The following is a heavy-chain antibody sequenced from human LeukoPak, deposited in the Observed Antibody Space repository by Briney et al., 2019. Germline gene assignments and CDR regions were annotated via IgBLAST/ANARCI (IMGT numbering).Heavy chain of an antibody. V-gene: IGHV4-59*12. Sequence: SETLSLTCTVSGGSISSYYWSWIRQPPGKGLEWIGYIYYSGSTNYNPSLKSRVTISVDTSRNQFSLKLSSVTAADTAVYYCARGSYYDYVWGSYRSNWFDPWGQGTLVTVSS. CDR2: IYYSGST. J-gene: IGHJ5*02. D-gene: IGHD3-16*02. CDR3: ARGSYYDYVWGSYRSNWFDP. CDR1: GGSISSYY.